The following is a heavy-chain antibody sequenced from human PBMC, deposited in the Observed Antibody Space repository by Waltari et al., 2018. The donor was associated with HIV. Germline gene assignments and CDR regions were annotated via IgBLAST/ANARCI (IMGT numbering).Heavy chain of an antibody. CDR1: GYTFSDYY. CDR2: INPNSGGG. V-gene: IGHV1-2*02. J-gene: IGHJ5*02. D-gene: IGHD3-22*01. CDR3: ARVFRGTVNYFDSRLGH. Sequence: QVQLVQSGAEVKKPGASVKVSCKASGYTFSDYYMHWVRQAPGQGLEWMGWINPNSGGGRYAEKFQGRVTMTRDTSISTAYMELSRLRFDDTAVYYCARVFRGTVNYFDSRLGHWGQGTLVTVSS.